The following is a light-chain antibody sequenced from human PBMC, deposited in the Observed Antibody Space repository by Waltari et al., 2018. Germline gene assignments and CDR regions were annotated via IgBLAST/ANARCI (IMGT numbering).Light chain of an antibody. CDR3: CAFAGRGFYV. CDR2: EVS. CDR1: SRDVGCASL. Sequence: ALSRPAPGASPPPQSIAAPCAAISRDVGCASLLRWYQRHPGGAPKLLIYEVSKRPSGVSTRFSGSKSGKTASLTISGLQAEDEAEYYCCAFAGRGFYVFGTGTRVTVL. J-gene: IGLJ1*01. V-gene: IGLV2-23*02.